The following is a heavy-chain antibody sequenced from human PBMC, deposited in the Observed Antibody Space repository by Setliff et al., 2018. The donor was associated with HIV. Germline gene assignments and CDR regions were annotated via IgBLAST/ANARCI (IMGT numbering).Heavy chain of an antibody. Sequence: PSETLSLTCSVSGASISIDHWSWIRQSPGKGLEWIGYIYHTGTTNYSPSLESRVTISIDTSKNQFSLNLRSVTAADTATYYCGRHPATSDYTYNLIFDYWGRGGLVTVSS. CDR2: IYHTGTT. D-gene: IGHD3-16*01. CDR3: GRHPATSDYTYNLIFDY. J-gene: IGHJ4*02. V-gene: IGHV4-59*01. CDR1: GASISIDH.